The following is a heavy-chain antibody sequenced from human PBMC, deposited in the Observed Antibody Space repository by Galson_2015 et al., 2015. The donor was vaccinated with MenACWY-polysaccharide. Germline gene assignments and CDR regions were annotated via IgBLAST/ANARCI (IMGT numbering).Heavy chain of an antibody. D-gene: IGHD3-16*01. CDR2: ISGSGGST. V-gene: IGHV3-23*01. CDR3: AKDRLWGLRLGEWSRGFDY. CDR1: GFTFSSYA. J-gene: IGHJ4*02. Sequence: SLRLSCAASGFTFSSYAMSWVRQAPGKGLEWVSAISGSGGSTYYADSVKGRFTISRDNSKNTLYLQMNSLRAEDTAVYYCAKDRLWGLRLGEWSRGFDYWGQGTLVTVSS.